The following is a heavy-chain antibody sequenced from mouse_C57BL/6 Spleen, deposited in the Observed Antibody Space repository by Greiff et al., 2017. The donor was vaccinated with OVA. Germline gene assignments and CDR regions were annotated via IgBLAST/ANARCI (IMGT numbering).Heavy chain of an antibody. CDR2: IYPGGGYT. V-gene: IGHV1-63*01. J-gene: IGHJ4*01. CDR3: ARASYYAMDY. D-gene: IGHD6-1*01. CDR1: GYTFTNYW. Sequence: QVHVKQSGAELVRPGTSVKMSCKASGYTFTNYWIGWAKQRPGHGLEWIGDIYPGGGYTNYNEKFKGKATLTADKSSSTAYMQFSSLTSEDSAIYYCARASYYAMDYWGQGTSVTVSS.